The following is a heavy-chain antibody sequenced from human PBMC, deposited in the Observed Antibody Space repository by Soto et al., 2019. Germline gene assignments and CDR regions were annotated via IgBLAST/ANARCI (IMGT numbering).Heavy chain of an antibody. CDR3: AREASSDWSGGDDAFDI. Sequence: PGGSLRLSCAASGFTVSSNYMSWVRQAPGKGLEWVSVIYSGGSTYYADSVKGRFTISRDNSKNTLYLQMNSLRAEDTAVYYCAREASSDWSGGDDAFDIWGQGTMVTVSS. J-gene: IGHJ3*02. D-gene: IGHD6-19*01. V-gene: IGHV3-53*01. CDR1: GFTVSSNY. CDR2: IYSGGST.